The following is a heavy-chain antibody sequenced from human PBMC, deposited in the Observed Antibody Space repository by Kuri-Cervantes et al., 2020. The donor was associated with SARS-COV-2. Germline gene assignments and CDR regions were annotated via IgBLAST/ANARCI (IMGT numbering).Heavy chain of an antibody. V-gene: IGHV4-61*02. J-gene: IGHJ6*03. CDR2: IYTSGST. CDR1: GGSISSGSYY. CDR3: ARVSSVPAQLSYSRYYYIDV. D-gene: IGHD2-15*01. Sequence: LRLSCSVSGGSISSGSYYWTWIRQPAGEGLEYIGRIYTSGSTDYNSSLKSRVTISIDTSQSRLSLHLTSVTAADTAVYFCARVSSVPAQLSYSRYYYIDVWGKGTTVTVSS.